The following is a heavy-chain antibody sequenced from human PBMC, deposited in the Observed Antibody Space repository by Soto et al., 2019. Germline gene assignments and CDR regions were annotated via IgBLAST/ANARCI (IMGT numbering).Heavy chain of an antibody. CDR2: INHSGST. J-gene: IGHJ6*02. CDR3: ARRTYYYGSGSYPYYYYYGMDV. CDR1: GGSFSGYS. D-gene: IGHD3-10*01. V-gene: IGHV4-34*01. Sequence: PSESLSLTCAVYGGSFSGYSWSWIRQPPGKGLEWIGEINHSGSTNYNPSLKSRVTISVDTSKNQFSLKLSSVTAADTAVYYCARRTYYYGSGSYPYYYYYGMDVWGQGTTVTVSS.